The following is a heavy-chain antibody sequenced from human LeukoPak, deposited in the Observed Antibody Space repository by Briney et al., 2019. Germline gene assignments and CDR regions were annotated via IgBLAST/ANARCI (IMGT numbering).Heavy chain of an antibody. CDR2: IKQDGSEK. D-gene: IGHD6-13*01. V-gene: IGHV3-7*01. Sequence: ASETLSLTCAVYGGSFSGYYWSWIRQPPGKGLEWVANIKQDGSEKYYVDSVKGRFTISRDNAKNSLYLQMNSLRAEDTAVYYCARVISSSSWYAPKNFDYWGQGTLVTVSS. CDR3: ARVISSSSWYAPKNFDY. CDR1: GGSFSGYY. J-gene: IGHJ4*02.